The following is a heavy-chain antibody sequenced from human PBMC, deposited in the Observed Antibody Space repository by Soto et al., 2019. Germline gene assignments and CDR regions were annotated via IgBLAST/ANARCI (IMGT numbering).Heavy chain of an antibody. J-gene: IGHJ5*02. D-gene: IGHD3-16*01. Sequence: PSETLSLTCSASGGSITSSSHFWGWVRQPPGKGLEWIGTIYFTGNNYYTPSLKSRLTMCIDTSKNEFSLILNFVTAADTAVYYCAGQTFTIAAASYGRSNWFDPWGPGTLVTVSS. CDR1: GGSITSSSHF. CDR2: IYFTGNN. CDR3: AGQTFTIAAASYGRSNWFDP. V-gene: IGHV4-39*01.